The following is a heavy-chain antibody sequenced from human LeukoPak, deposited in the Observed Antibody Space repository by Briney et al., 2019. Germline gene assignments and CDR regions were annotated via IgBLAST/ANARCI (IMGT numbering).Heavy chain of an antibody. V-gene: IGHV7-4-1*02. CDR3: AGVEMATINAFDI. D-gene: IGHD5-24*01. Sequence: VASVKVSCKASGYTFTSYAMNWVRQAPGQGLEWMGWINTNTGNPTYAQGFTGRFVFSLDTSVSTAYLQISSLKAEDTAVYYCAGVEMATINAFDIWGQGTMVTVSS. CDR1: GYTFTSYA. J-gene: IGHJ3*02. CDR2: INTNTGNP.